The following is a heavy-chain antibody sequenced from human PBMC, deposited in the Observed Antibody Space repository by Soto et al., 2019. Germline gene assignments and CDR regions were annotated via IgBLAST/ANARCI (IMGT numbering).Heavy chain of an antibody. V-gene: IGHV3-53*04. CDR3: TRQVYVGLLAF. CDR2: IYGGSTT. Sequence: EVQLVESGGGLVRPGGFLRLSCAASGVSVSTTYMSWVRQAPRKGLEWVSVIYGGSTTQYADSVKGRFTISRDNSRNTVFLQMNNLRRDDTAVYYCTRQVYVGLLAFWGRGTLVTVSS. CDR1: GVSVSTTY. J-gene: IGHJ4*02. D-gene: IGHD3-10*02.